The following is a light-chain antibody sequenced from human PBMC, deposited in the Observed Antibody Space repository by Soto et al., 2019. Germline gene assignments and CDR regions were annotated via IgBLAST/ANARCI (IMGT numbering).Light chain of an antibody. J-gene: IGKJ1*01. Sequence: EIVLTQSPATLSLSPGERATLSCRASQSVSSYLAWYQQKPGQAPRLLIYDASNRATGIPARFSGSGSGTDFTLTISSLEPEDFAVYYCQQRSNWPGGTFGQGTK. CDR2: DAS. CDR1: QSVSSY. CDR3: QQRSNWPGGT. V-gene: IGKV3-11*01.